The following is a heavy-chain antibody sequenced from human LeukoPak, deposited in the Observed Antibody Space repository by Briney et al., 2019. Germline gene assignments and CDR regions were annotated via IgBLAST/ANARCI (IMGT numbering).Heavy chain of an antibody. CDR3: ARGAYYYDSSGYDAFDI. Sequence: SVKVSCKASGGTFSSYAISWVRQAPGQGLEWMGGIIPIFGTANYAQKFQGRVTITADESTSTAHMELSSLRSEDTAVYYCARGAYYYDSSGYDAFDIWGQGTMVTVSS. CDR1: GGTFSSYA. CDR2: IIPIFGTA. V-gene: IGHV1-69*13. J-gene: IGHJ3*02. D-gene: IGHD3-22*01.